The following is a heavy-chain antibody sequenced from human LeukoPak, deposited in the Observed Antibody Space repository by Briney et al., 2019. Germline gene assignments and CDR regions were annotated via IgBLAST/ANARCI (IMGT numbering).Heavy chain of an antibody. Sequence: PSETLSLTCAVYVGSFSGYYWYWIRQPPEKGLEWIGGINHSGSTNYNPSLKSRVTVSLDTSKNQFSLKLSSVTAADTAVYYCARGLTSGYYGHYYMDVWGKGTTVTVSS. CDR3: ARGLTSGYYGHYYMDV. D-gene: IGHD3-22*01. CDR1: VGSFSGYY. J-gene: IGHJ6*03. CDR2: INHSGST. V-gene: IGHV4-34*01.